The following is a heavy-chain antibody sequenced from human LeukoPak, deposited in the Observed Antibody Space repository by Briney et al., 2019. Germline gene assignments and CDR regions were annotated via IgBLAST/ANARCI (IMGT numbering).Heavy chain of an antibody. D-gene: IGHD3-10*01. J-gene: IGHJ6*03. CDR2: IYHSGST. Sequence: PSESLSLTCIISGGSISSHYWSWIRQAPGKGLEWIGYIYHSGSTDYNPSLKSRVSISVDTSNNQFSLNLRSVTAADTAVYYCAKSRFHYYYYMDVWGKETTVTVSS. CDR1: GGSISSHY. V-gene: IGHV4-59*11. CDR3: AKSRFHYYYYMDV.